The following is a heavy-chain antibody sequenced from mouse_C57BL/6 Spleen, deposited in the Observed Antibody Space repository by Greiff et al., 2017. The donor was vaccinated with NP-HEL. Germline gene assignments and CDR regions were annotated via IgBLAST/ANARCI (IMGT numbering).Heavy chain of an antibody. CDR3: AREGSYYGSRYYAMDY. V-gene: IGHV1-80*01. CDR2: IYPGDGDT. CDR1: GYAFSSYW. D-gene: IGHD1-1*01. J-gene: IGHJ4*01. Sequence: VQLQQSGAELVKPGASVKISCKASGYAFSSYWMNWVKQRPGKGLEWIGQIYPGDGDTNYNGKFKGKATLTADKSSSTAYMQLSSLTSEDSAVYFCAREGSYYGSRYYAMDYWGQGTSVTVSS.